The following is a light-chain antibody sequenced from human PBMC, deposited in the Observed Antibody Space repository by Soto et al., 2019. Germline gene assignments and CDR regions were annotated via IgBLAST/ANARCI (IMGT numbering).Light chain of an antibody. CDR2: AAS. V-gene: IGKV3-20*01. CDR3: QQYSASPLS. Sequence: EIVLTQSPGTPSLSPGEGATLSCRASQSVSSSYLAWYQQKPGQAPRLLINAASRTATGIPDRFSGSGSGTDFTLTISTLEPEDFAVYYCQQYSASPLSFGGGTKVEIK. J-gene: IGKJ4*01. CDR1: QSVSSSY.